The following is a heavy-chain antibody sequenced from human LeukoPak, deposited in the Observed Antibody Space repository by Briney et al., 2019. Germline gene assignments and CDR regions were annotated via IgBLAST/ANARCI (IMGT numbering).Heavy chain of an antibody. V-gene: IGHV4-4*02. CDR2: IYRSGAT. D-gene: IGHD3-22*01. CDR3: ARNAGYSDLNY. CDR1: GDSFSSNNY. J-gene: IGHJ4*02. Sequence: SETLSLTCAVSGDSFSSNNYWTWVRQPPGQGLEWIGEIYRSGATNYNPSLKSRVTVSLDKSKNQFSLRLNSVTAADTAIYYCARNAGYSDLNYWGQGVLVTVSS.